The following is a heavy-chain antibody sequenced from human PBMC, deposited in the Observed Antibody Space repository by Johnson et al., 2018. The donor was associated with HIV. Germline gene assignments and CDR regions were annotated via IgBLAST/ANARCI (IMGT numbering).Heavy chain of an antibody. CDR3: ARKGDAFDI. D-gene: IGHD1-14*01. CDR1: EFTFSSYG. V-gene: IGHV3-30*02. CDR2: IRFDGNNK. J-gene: IGHJ3*02. Sequence: QMLLVESGGGVVQPGGSLRLSCAASEFTFSSYGMHWVRQAPGKGLEWVTFIRFDGNNKYYADSVEGRFTISRDNSKNTLHLQMNSLRVEDTAVYYCARKGDAFDIWGQGTMVTVSS.